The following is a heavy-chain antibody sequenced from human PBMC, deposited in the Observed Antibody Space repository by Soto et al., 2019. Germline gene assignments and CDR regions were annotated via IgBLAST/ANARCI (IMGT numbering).Heavy chain of an antibody. Sequence: ETLALTCAVYGGSFSGYYWSWIRQPPGKGLEWIGEINHSGSTNYNPSLKSRVTISVDTSKNQFYMKLSSVTAADTAVYYCAREQVQWGAYYYGLDVWGQVTTAT. CDR3: AREQVQWGAYYYGLDV. V-gene: IGHV4-34*01. CDR1: GGSFSGYY. CDR2: INHSGST. D-gene: IGHD1-26*01. J-gene: IGHJ6*02.